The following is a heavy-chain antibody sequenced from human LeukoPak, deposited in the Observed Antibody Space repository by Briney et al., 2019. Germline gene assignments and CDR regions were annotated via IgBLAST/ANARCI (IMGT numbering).Heavy chain of an antibody. V-gene: IGHV3-48*03. CDR1: RFAFRRYQ. J-gene: IGHJ4*02. Sequence: GGSLRVSCADSRFAFRRYQMKWVCQAPGKGLAWVSFISSSGTTIYYADSVKGRFTISRDNAKNSLYLQMNSLRAEDTAVYYCARDFDYYDSSGYYVWGQRTLVTVSS. CDR2: ISSSGTTI. CDR3: ARDFDYYDSSGYYV. D-gene: IGHD3-22*01.